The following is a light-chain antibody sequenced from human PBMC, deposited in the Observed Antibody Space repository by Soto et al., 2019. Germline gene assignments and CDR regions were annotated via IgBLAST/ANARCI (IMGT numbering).Light chain of an antibody. CDR1: SSEVGGYNY. CDR3: SSYAATHVL. V-gene: IGLV2-8*01. J-gene: IGLJ2*01. CDR2: ENI. Sequence: QSALTQPPSASGSPGQSVTISCTGTSSEVGGYNYVSWYQQYPGKAPKLIIYENIKRPSGVPDRLSVSKSGNTASLTVSGLQAEDEADYYCSSYAATHVLFGGGTKVTVL.